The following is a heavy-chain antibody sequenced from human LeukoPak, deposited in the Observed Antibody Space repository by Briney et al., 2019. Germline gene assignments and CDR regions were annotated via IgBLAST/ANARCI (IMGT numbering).Heavy chain of an antibody. Sequence: GGSLRLSCAASGFTFRSHALSWVRQAPGKGLEWVSSISGSGDSTYYADSVKGRFTISRDDSKDTLYLRMNSLRAEDTAVYYCAKDLRKRAIPDYYYYMDVWGKGTTVTVSS. CDR1: GFTFRSHA. CDR3: AKDLRKRAIPDYYYYMDV. V-gene: IGHV3-23*01. D-gene: IGHD2-2*02. J-gene: IGHJ6*03. CDR2: ISGSGDST.